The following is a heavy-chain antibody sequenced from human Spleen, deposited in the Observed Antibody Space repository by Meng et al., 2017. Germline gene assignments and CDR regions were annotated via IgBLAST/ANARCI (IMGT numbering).Heavy chain of an antibody. CDR1: GFSVSHNY. CDR2: LYSGGRT. V-gene: IGHV3-66*02. J-gene: IGHJ3*02. Sequence: GGSLRLSCAASGFSVSHNYMSWVRQAPGKGLKWVSVLYSGGRTYYADSVKGRFTISRDNSKNTLYLQMNSLTADDTALYYCARDASLYYFGSGNFLGAFGIWGQGTMVTVSS. D-gene: IGHD3-10*01. CDR3: ARDASLYYFGSGNFLGAFGI.